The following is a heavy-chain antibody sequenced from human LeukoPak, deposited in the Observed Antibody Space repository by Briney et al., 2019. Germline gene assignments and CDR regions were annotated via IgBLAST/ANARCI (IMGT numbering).Heavy chain of an antibody. CDR2: FYNSANT. J-gene: IGHJ5*02. Sequence: SETLSLTCTVSGASISSSSYYWGWIRQPPGKGLEWIGSFYNSANTYYNSSLKSRVTISVDTSQNQVPLKLSSVTAADTAVYYCARHGSYYFWFDPWGQGTLVTVSS. D-gene: IGHD1-26*01. V-gene: IGHV4-39*01. CDR1: GASISSSSYY. CDR3: ARHGSYYFWFDP.